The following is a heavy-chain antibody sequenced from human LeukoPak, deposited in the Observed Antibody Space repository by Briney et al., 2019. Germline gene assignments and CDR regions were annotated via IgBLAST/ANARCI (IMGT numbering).Heavy chain of an antibody. CDR2: IYYSGST. Sequence: SETLSLTCTVSGGSISSYYWSWIRQPPGKGLEWIGYIYYSGSTNYNPSLKSRVTISVDKSKNQFSLKLSSVTAADTAVYYCASLAAAGLAEYFQHWGQGTLVTVSS. CDR1: GGSISSYY. D-gene: IGHD6-13*01. V-gene: IGHV4-59*08. CDR3: ASLAAAGLAEYFQH. J-gene: IGHJ1*01.